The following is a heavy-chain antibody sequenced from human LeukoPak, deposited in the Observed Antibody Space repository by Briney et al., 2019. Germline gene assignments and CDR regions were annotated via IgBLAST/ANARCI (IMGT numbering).Heavy chain of an antibody. D-gene: IGHD2-15*01. CDR1: GFTFSDYY. J-gene: IGHJ3*02. Sequence: GGSLRLSCAASGFTFSDYYMSWIRQAPGKGLEWVSYISSSGSTIYYADAVKGRFTISRDNAKNSLYLQMNSLRAEDTAVYYCARGGGLVVVVAATVAFDIWGQGTMVTVSS. CDR3: ARGGGLVVVVAATVAFDI. CDR2: ISSSGSTI. V-gene: IGHV3-11*01.